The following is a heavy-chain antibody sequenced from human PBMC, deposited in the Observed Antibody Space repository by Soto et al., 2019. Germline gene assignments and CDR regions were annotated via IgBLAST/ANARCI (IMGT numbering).Heavy chain of an antibody. D-gene: IGHD3-3*01. CDR2: INPNSGGT. V-gene: IGHV1-2*04. CDR1: RYTYTDYY. Sequence: ALVKVSCKTSRYTYTDYYMHWVRQEKGQGLEWMGWINPNSGGTNYAQKFQGWVTMTRDTSISTAYMELSRLRSDDTAVYYCARGTAGDFWSGYYSSTYMDVWGKGTTVTV. J-gene: IGHJ6*03. CDR3: ARGTAGDFWSGYYSSTYMDV.